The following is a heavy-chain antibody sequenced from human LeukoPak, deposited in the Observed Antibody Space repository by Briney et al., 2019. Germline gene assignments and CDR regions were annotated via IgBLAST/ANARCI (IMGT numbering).Heavy chain of an antibody. Sequence: GGSLRLSCAASGFTFSSYWMNWARQAPGKGLEWVASINHNGNVNYYVDSVRGRFTISRDNAKNSLYLQMSNLRAEDTAAYFCARGGGLDVWGQGATVTVSS. CDR1: GFTFSSYW. J-gene: IGHJ6*02. D-gene: IGHD3-16*01. CDR3: ARGGGLDV. CDR2: INHNGNVN. V-gene: IGHV3-7*03.